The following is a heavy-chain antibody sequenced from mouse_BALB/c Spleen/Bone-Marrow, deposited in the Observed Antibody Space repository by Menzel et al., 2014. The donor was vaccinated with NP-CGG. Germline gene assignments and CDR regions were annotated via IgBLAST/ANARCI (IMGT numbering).Heavy chain of an antibody. V-gene: IGHV14-3*02. Sequence: VQLQQSGAELVKPGASVKLSCTASGFNIKVTYMNWVKQRPEQGLEWIGRIDPANGNTKYDPKFQGKATITADTSSNTAYLQLSSLTSEDTAVYYCAREYYGNYAWYFDVWGAGTTVTVSS. D-gene: IGHD2-1*01. CDR3: AREYYGNYAWYFDV. J-gene: IGHJ1*01. CDR1: GFNIKVTY. CDR2: IDPANGNT.